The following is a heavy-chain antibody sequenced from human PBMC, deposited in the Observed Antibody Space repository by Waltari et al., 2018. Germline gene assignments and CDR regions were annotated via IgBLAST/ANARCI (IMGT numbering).Heavy chain of an antibody. CDR3: ASPTPSYCGGDCYWYFDL. J-gene: IGHJ2*01. V-gene: IGHV1-69*02. CDR1: GGTFSSYT. D-gene: IGHD2-21*02. Sequence: QVQLVQSGAEVKKPGSSVKVSCKASGGTFSSYTISWVRQAPGQGLEWRGRIIPNRGMARDEQKVQRRVTITADKATSTAYMELSSLRSEDTAVYYCASPTPSYCGGDCYWYFDLWGRGTLVTVSS. CDR2: IIPNRGMA.